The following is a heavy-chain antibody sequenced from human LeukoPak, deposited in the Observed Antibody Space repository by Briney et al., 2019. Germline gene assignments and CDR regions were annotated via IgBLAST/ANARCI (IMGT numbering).Heavy chain of an antibody. CDR2: INPNSGGT. Sequence: ASVKVSCKASGYTFTGYYMHWVRQAPGQGLEWMGWINPNSGGTNYAQKFQGRVTMTRDTSISTAYVELSRLRSDDTAVYYCASTRITMVRGVSSPTWYGMDVWGQGTTVTVSS. V-gene: IGHV1-2*02. CDR3: ASTRITMVRGVSSPTWYGMDV. D-gene: IGHD3-10*01. J-gene: IGHJ6*02. CDR1: GYTFTGYY.